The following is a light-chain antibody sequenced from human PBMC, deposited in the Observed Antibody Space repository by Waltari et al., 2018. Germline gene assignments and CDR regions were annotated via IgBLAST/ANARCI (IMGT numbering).Light chain of an antibody. CDR1: QSVRRN. CDR3: QQYDDWPYT. V-gene: IGKV3-15*01. J-gene: IGKJ2*01. Sequence: EILLTQSPATLSVSPGERATVSCRASQSVRRNLAWYHHKPGQPPRLLMYSASTRATDVPRRFSASGSGTEYTLTIDSLQSEDFAVYFCQQYDDWPYTFGQGTRLEMK. CDR2: SAS.